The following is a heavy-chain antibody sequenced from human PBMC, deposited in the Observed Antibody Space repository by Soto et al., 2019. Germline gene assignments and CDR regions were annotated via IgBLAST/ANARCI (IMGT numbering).Heavy chain of an antibody. CDR3: ARTRVVVDH. J-gene: IGHJ4*02. D-gene: IGHD3-3*01. CDR1: GFTFGSYA. Sequence: QVQLVESGGGVVQPGPSLRLSCAASGFTFGSYAMHWVRQAPGKGLAWVAVIWSDGSNEDYAESVRGRFTISRDNSKNTLFLQMNSRRVDDTAVYYCARTRVVVDHWGQGTLVTVSS. CDR2: IWSDGSNE. V-gene: IGHV3-33*01.